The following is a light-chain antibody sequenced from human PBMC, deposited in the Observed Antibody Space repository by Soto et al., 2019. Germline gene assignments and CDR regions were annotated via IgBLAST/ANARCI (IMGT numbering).Light chain of an antibody. CDR1: QRVNNY. V-gene: IGKV1-39*01. CDR2: AAS. J-gene: IGKJ2*01. CDR3: QQTYHTPTT. Sequence: DIQMTQSPSSLSASVGDRVTITCRASQRVNNYLNWYQQKPGQAPKVLIYAASSLRSGVPSRFSGSGSGTDFTLSISSLQPADFATYYCQQTYHTPTTFGQGTNLEIK.